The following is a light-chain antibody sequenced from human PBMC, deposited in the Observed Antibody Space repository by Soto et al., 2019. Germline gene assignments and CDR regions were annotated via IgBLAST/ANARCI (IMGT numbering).Light chain of an antibody. CDR3: QTWGTGIVI. Sequence: QPVLTQSPSASASLGASVKLTCTLSSWYSNYAIAWHQQQPERGPRYLMILNSDGSHSKGDGIPDRLSGSNSGADYYLTISSLQSEDEGDYYCQTWGTGIVIFGGGTKLTVL. J-gene: IGLJ2*01. CDR1: SWYSNYA. V-gene: IGLV4-69*01. CDR2: LNSDGSH.